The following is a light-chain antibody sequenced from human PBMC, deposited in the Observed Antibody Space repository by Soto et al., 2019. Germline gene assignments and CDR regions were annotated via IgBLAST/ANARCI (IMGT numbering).Light chain of an antibody. CDR1: QSVSSSY. CDR3: QQYGSSPLT. J-gene: IGKJ4*01. V-gene: IGKV3-20*01. CDR2: GAS. Sequence: EIVWTQSPGTLSLSPGERATLSCRASQSVSSSYLAWYKQKPGQAPRLLIYGASSRATGIPDRFSGSGSGTDFTLTISRLEPEDFAVYYCQQYGSSPLTFGGGTKVQIK.